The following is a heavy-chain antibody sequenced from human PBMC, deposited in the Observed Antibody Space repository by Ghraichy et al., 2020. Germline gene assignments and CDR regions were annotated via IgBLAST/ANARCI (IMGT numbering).Heavy chain of an antibody. Sequence: ASVKVSCKASGYTFTSYGISWVRQAPGQGLEWMGWISAYNGNTNYAQKLQGRVTMTTDTSTSTAYMELRSLRSDDTAVYYCAREEGSYGYSSYYGMDVWGQGTTVTVSS. D-gene: IGHD5-18*01. CDR3: AREEGSYGYSSYYGMDV. J-gene: IGHJ6*02. CDR2: ISAYNGNT. CDR1: GYTFTSYG. V-gene: IGHV1-18*04.